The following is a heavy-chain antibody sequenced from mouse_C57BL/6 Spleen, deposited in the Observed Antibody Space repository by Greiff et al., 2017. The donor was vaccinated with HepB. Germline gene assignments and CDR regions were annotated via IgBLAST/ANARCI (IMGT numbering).Heavy chain of an antibody. CDR2: IYPGSGST. D-gene: IGHD1-1*01. CDR1: GYTFTSYW. Sequence: QVQLKQPGAELVKPGASVKMSCKASGYTFTSYWITWVKQRPGQGLEWIGDIYPGSGSTNYNEKFKSKATLTVDTSSSTAYMQLSSLTSEDSAVYYCARSDYGSKGDAYWGQGTLVTVSA. CDR3: ARSDYGSKGDAY. V-gene: IGHV1-55*01. J-gene: IGHJ3*01.